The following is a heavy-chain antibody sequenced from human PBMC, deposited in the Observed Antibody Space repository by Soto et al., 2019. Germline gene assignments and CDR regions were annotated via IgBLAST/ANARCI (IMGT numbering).Heavy chain of an antibody. Sequence: GESLKISCKGSGYSFTSYWIGWVRQMPGKGLEWMGIIYPGDSDTRYSPSFQGQVTISADKSISTAYLQWSSLKASDTAMYYCAAVPAATPDYYYYGMDVWGQGTTVTVSS. V-gene: IGHV5-51*01. J-gene: IGHJ6*02. D-gene: IGHD2-2*02. CDR2: IYPGDSDT. CDR1: GYSFTSYW. CDR3: AAVPAATPDYYYYGMDV.